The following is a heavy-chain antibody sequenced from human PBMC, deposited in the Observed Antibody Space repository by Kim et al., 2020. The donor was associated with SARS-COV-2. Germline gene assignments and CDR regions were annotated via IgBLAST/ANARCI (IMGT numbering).Heavy chain of an antibody. D-gene: IGHD4-17*01. Sequence: YHADSVKGRFTISRANAKNSLYLQMNSLRAEDTAVYYCATVYGGYDAFDIWGQGTMVTVSS. V-gene: IGHV3-21*01. CDR3: ATVYGGYDAFDI. J-gene: IGHJ3*02.